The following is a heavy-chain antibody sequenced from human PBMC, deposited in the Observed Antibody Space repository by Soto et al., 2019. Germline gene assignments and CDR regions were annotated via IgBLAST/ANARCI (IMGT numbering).Heavy chain of an antibody. CDR1: GYTFTSYA. Sequence: ASVKVSCKASGYTFTSYAMHWVRQAPGQRLEWMGWINAGNGNTKYSQKFQGRVTITRDTSASTAYMELSSLRSEDTAVYYCAGASGPGGQGFLEWLSWFDPWGQGTLVTVSS. CDR3: AGASGPGGQGFLEWLSWFDP. CDR2: INAGNGNT. J-gene: IGHJ5*02. V-gene: IGHV1-3*01. D-gene: IGHD3-3*01.